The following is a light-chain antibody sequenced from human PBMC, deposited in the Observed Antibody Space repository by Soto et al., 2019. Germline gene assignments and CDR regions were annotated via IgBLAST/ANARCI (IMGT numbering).Light chain of an antibody. CDR1: QSISSY. J-gene: IGKJ4*01. CDR3: QQRTNWPLT. CDR2: DAS. Sequence: EIVLTQSPATLSLSPGVRATLSCRASQSISSYLAWYQQKPGQAPRLLIYDASNRATGIPARFRGSGSGTDFPLTISSLEPEDFAIYYCQQRTNWPLTFGGGTKVEIK. V-gene: IGKV3-11*01.